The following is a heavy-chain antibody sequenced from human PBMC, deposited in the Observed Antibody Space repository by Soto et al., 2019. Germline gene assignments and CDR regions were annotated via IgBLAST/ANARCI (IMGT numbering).Heavy chain of an antibody. D-gene: IGHD6-13*01. Sequence: QVQLQESGPGLVKPSQTLSLTCTVSGGSISSGGYYWSWLRQHTGKGLEWIGYIYYSGSTYYNPSLKSRVTISVDTSKNQFSRKLGSVTAADTAVYYCARDGSAAACTGTQTNWFDPWGQGTLVTVSS. CDR2: IYYSGST. CDR1: GGSISSGGYY. V-gene: IGHV4-31*03. CDR3: ARDGSAAACTGTQTNWFDP. J-gene: IGHJ5*02.